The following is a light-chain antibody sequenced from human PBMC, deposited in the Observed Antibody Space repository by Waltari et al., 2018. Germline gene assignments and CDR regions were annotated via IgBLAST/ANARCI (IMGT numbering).Light chain of an antibody. CDR3: QQRSNWLDT. V-gene: IGKV3-11*01. Sequence: EIVLTQSPVTLSLSPGERATLSCRASQSVGSSLAWYQQKPGQAPRLLIYHASNRATGIPARFSGSGSGTDFTLTISSLEPEDFAVYYCQQRSNWLDTFGGGTKVEIK. CDR1: QSVGSS. J-gene: IGKJ4*01. CDR2: HAS.